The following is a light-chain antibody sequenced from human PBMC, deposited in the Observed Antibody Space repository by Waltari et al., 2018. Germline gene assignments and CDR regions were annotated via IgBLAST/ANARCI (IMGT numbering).Light chain of an antibody. J-gene: IGLJ3*02. CDR2: AVH. CDR3: QSYDSSVSGWV. CDR1: SSSPGANYD. Sequence: QSVLTQPPSVSGAPGQRVTISCTGSSSSPGANYDVHWSRQLPGEAPTLLLFAVHKRPSGVPDRFSGSKSGTSASLAISGLQAEDEADYYCQSYDSSVSGWVFGGGTKLTVL. V-gene: IGLV1-40*01.